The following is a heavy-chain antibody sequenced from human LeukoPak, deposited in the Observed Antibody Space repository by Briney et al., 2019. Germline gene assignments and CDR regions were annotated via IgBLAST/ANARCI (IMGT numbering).Heavy chain of an antibody. V-gene: IGHV4-59*01. CDR3: ARGRVSSSSWSSTYYYYFYMDV. J-gene: IGHJ6*03. CDR1: GDSISNFY. Sequence: SETLSLTCTVSGDSISNFYWSWIRQPPGKELEWIGYVNANGITNQNPSLNSRVTISRDTSKNHFSLELSSVTAADTAVYFCARGRVSSSSWSSTYYYYFYMDVWGKGTTVTVSS. CDR2: VNANGIT. D-gene: IGHD6-13*01.